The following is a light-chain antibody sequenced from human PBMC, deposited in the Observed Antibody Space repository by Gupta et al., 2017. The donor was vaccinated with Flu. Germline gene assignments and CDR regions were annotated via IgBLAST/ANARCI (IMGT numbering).Light chain of an antibody. V-gene: IGLV1-47*01. CDR3: ASWDDSLRVRV. Sequence: QSVLTQPPSASGTPGQRVTISCSGSSSNIGRDYVYWYQQFPGKAPTVLIYRDNQRPSGVPDRFSGSKSGTSASLAISGLRSEDEADYYCASWDDSLRVRVFGGGTKLTVL. J-gene: IGLJ3*02. CDR2: RDN. CDR1: SSNIGRDY.